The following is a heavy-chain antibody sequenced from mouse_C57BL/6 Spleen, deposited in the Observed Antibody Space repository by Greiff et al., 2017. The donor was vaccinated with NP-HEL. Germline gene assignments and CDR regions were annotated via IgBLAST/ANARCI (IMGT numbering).Heavy chain of an antibody. CDR1: GFSLTSYG. CDR2: IWSGGST. V-gene: IGHV2-2*01. J-gene: IGHJ3*01. CDR3: ARRGGLRQFAY. Sequence: VQLQQSGPGLVQPSQSLSITCTVSGFSLTSYGVHWVRQSPGKGLEWLGVIWSGGSTDYNAAFISRLSISKDNSKIQVFFKMNSLQADDTAIDYCARRGGLRQFAYWGQGTLVTVSA. D-gene: IGHD2-4*01.